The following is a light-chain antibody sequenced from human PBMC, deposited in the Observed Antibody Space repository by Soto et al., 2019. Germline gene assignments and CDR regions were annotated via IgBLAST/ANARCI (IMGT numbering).Light chain of an antibody. CDR3: SSYTSGNTLV. CDR1: SSDVGGYNY. Sequence: QSALTQPASVSGSPGQSITISCTGTSSDVGGYNYVSWYQQHPGKAPKLMIYDVSNRPSGVSSRFSGSKSGNTASLTISGLQAEDEAGYYCSSYTSGNTLVFGGGTNLTVL. V-gene: IGLV2-14*01. CDR2: DVS. J-gene: IGLJ3*02.